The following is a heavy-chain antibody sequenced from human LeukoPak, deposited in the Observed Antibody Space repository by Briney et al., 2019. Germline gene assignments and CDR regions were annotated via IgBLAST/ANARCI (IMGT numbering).Heavy chain of an antibody. CDR3: ARDPVEWELLLDY. V-gene: IGHV3-7*01. Sequence: QSGGSLRLSCAASGFTFSNYWMGWVRQAPGKRPEWVANMNIVGSEKYYADSVKGRFSISRDNARNSVYLQMASLRVEDTAVYYCARDPVEWELLLDYWGQGTLVTVSS. J-gene: IGHJ4*02. CDR1: GFTFSNYW. CDR2: MNIVGSEK. D-gene: IGHD1-26*01.